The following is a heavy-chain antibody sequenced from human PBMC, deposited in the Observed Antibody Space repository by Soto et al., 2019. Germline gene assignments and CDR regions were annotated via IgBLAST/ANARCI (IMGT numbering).Heavy chain of an antibody. CDR2: IWYDESKK. D-gene: IGHD2-15*01. CDR1: GFPLSDYG. V-gene: IGHV3-33*01. Sequence: QVQLVESGGGVVQPGRSLRLSCAVSGFPLSDYGMHWVRQAPGKGLEWVAVIWYDESKKYYADSVKGRFTISRDTSKNTVYLQMNTLRVEDTAVYYCTSERRITYFHNRGQGTLGTVSS. J-gene: IGHJ4*02. CDR3: TSERRITYFHN.